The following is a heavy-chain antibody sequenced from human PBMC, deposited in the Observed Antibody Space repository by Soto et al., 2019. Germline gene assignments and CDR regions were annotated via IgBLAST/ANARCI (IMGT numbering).Heavy chain of an antibody. CDR3: TRVGGSVSGMDV. Sequence: EVPLVESGGGLVQPGGSLRLSCAASGFTFSIYWMHWVRQAPGKGPVWVSRIDNAGSSARYADSVKGRFTISRDNAKNTGYLQMHSLRAEDTAVYYCTRVGGSVSGMDVWGQGPTVTVSS. CDR1: GFTFSIYW. V-gene: IGHV3-74*01. J-gene: IGHJ6*02. CDR2: IDNAGSSA. D-gene: IGHD1-26*01.